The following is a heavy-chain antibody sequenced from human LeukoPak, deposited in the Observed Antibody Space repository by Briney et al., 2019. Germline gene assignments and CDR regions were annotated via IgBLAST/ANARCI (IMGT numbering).Heavy chain of an antibody. CDR2: IYYSGST. D-gene: IGHD6-19*01. J-gene: IGHJ3*02. CDR3: ASRKDSSGWYRGADAFDI. CDR1: GGSFSGYS. Sequence: PSETLSLTCAVYGGSFSGYSWSWIRQPPGKGLEWIGSIYYSGSTYYNPSLKSRVTISVDTSKNQFSLKLSSVTAADTAVYYCASRKDSSGWYRGADAFDIWGQGTMVTVSS. V-gene: IGHV4-34*01.